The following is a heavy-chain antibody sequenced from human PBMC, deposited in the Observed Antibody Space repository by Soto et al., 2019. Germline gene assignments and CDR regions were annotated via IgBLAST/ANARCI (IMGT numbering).Heavy chain of an antibody. Sequence: GGSLRLSCAASGFTFSSYAMRWVRQAPGKGLEWVSAINGSGGSTYYADYVKGRFTISRDNYKNTLDLQMNSLRAEDTAVYYCAKSHLGSCHRLSYFDYWGQGTLVTVSS. V-gene: IGHV3-23*01. CDR1: GFTFSSYA. CDR3: AKSHLGSCHRLSYFDY. CDR2: INGSGGST. J-gene: IGHJ4*02. D-gene: IGHD2-15*01.